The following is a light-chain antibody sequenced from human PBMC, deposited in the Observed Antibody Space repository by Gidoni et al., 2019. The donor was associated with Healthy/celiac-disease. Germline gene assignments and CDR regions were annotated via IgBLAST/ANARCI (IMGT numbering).Light chain of an antibody. CDR3: QQYGSSLFT. Sequence: EIVLTQSPATLSLSPGERATLPCRASQSVSSSYLAWYQQKPGQAPRLLIYGASSRATGIPDRFSGSGSGTDFTLTISRLEPEDFAVYYCQQYGSSLFTFGPGTKVDIK. CDR2: GAS. V-gene: IGKV3-20*01. CDR1: QSVSSSY. J-gene: IGKJ3*01.